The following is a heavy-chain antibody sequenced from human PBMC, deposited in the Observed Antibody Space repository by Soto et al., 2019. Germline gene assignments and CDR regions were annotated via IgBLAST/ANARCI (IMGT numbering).Heavy chain of an antibody. V-gene: IGHV4-4*02. D-gene: IGHD6-13*01. CDR1: GGSISSSNW. CDR3: SRAEQPLLFDYYYGMDV. CDR2: IYHSGST. Sequence: SETLSLTCAVSGGSISSSNWWSWVRQPPGKGLEWIGEIYHSGSTNYNPSLKSRVTISVDKSKNQFSLKLSSVTAADTAVYYFSRAEQPLLFDYYYGMDVGGQGTT. J-gene: IGHJ6*02.